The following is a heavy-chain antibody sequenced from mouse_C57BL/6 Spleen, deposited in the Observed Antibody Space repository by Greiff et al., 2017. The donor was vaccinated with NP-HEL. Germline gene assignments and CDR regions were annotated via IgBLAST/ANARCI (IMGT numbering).Heavy chain of an antibody. Sequence: EVQLVESGGGLVKPGGSLKLSCAASGFTFSSYAMSWVRQTPEKRLEWVATISDGGSYTYYPDNVKGRFTISRDNAKNNLYLQMSHLKSEDTAMYYCARDHDEGLDYWGQGTTLTVSS. V-gene: IGHV5-4*01. CDR3: ARDHDEGLDY. D-gene: IGHD2-12*01. J-gene: IGHJ2*01. CDR2: ISDGGSYT. CDR1: GFTFSSYA.